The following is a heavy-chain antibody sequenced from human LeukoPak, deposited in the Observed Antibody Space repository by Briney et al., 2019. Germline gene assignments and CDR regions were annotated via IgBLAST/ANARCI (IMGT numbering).Heavy chain of an antibody. CDR1: GFTFSSYA. Sequence: GGSLRLSCAASGFTFSSYAMSWVRQAPGKGLEWVSAISGSAGSTYYADSVKGRFTISRDNSKNALYLQRNRLRAEDTAVYYCAKVAEIVVVVAATPSWFDPWGQGTLVTVSS. V-gene: IGHV3-23*01. D-gene: IGHD2-15*01. CDR2: ISGSAGST. CDR3: AKVAEIVVVVAATPSWFDP. J-gene: IGHJ5*02.